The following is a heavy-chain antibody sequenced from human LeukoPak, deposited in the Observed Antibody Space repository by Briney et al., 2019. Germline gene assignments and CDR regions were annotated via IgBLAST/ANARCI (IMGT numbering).Heavy chain of an antibody. D-gene: IGHD6-19*01. CDR1: GYTFSGYY. V-gene: IGHV1-2*06. J-gene: IGHJ4*02. CDR2: IDPNSGGT. CDR3: ARDRAVALDY. Sequence: AASVTVPCTASGYTFSGYYIHWVRQAPGQGLEWMGRIDPNSGGTTYAQGFQGRVTMTRDTSISTAYMELSRLTSDDTAVYYCARDRAVALDYWGQGTLVTVSS.